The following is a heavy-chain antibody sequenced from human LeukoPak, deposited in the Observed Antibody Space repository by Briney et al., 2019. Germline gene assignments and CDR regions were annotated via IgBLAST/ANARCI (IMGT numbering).Heavy chain of an antibody. J-gene: IGHJ4*02. CDR3: AKDRSYKLWFGEGLDY. CDR1: GFTFSSYG. Sequence: GGSLRLSCAASGFTFSSYGMHWVRQAPGKGLEWVAVISYDGSNKYYADSVKGRFTISRDNSKNTLYLQMNSLRAEDTAVYYCAKDRSYKLWFGEGLDYWGQGTLVTVSS. V-gene: IGHV3-30*18. CDR2: ISYDGSNK. D-gene: IGHD3-10*01.